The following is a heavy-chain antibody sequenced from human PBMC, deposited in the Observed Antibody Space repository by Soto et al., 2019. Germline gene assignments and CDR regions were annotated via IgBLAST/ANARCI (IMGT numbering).Heavy chain of an antibody. CDR1: GGSISSSSYY. D-gene: IGHD3-3*01. Sequence: PSETLSLTCTVSGGSISSSSYYWGWIRQPPGKGLEWIGNIYYSGSTYYNPSLKSRVTISVDTSKNQFSLKLSSVTAADTAVYYCARGGYDFWSGPRTFFDYWGQGTLVTVSS. CDR3: ARGGYDFWSGPRTFFDY. J-gene: IGHJ4*02. V-gene: IGHV4-39*07. CDR2: IYYSGST.